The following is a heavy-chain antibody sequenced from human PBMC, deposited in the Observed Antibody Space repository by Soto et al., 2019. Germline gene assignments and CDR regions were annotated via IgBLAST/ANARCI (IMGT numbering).Heavy chain of an antibody. D-gene: IGHD1-1*01. CDR1: GASISGFY. CDR3: VRDGTKTLRDWFDP. CDR2: IYATGTT. J-gene: IGHJ5*02. V-gene: IGHV4-4*07. Sequence: SETLSLTCTVSGASISGFYWSWIRKSAGKGLEWIGRIYATGTTDYNPSLKSRVMMSVDTSKKQFSLELRSVTAADTAVYYCVRDGTKTLRDWFDPRGQGISATVSS.